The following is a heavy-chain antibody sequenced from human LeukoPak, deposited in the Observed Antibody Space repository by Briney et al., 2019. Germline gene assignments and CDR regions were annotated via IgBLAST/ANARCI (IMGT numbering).Heavy chain of an antibody. CDR3: ARKGIGSSRYQNMDV. CDR2: ISIDGGRT. CDR1: GFTFSSYA. Sequence: GRSLRLSCAASGFTFSSYAMSWVRQAPGKGPEWVSTISIDGGRTYYADSVKGRFTVSRDTSKNTLYLQMNSLRAEDTAVSHCARKGIGSSRYQNMDVWGKGTTVTVSS. V-gene: IGHV3-23*01. D-gene: IGHD6-25*01. J-gene: IGHJ6*03.